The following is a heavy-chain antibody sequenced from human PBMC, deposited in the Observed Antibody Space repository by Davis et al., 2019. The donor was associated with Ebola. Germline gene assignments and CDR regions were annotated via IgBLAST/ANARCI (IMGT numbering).Heavy chain of an antibody. D-gene: IGHD3-22*01. CDR3: ARGPVHWGVTMIVVAQGHWFDP. V-gene: IGHV4-34*01. Sequence: PSETLSLTCAVYGGSFSGYYWSWIRQPPGKGLEWIGEINHSGSTNYNPSLKSRVTISVDTSKNQFSLKLSSVTAADTAVYYCARGPVHWGVTMIVVAQGHWFDPWGQGTLVTVSS. J-gene: IGHJ5*02. CDR2: INHSGST. CDR1: GGSFSGYY.